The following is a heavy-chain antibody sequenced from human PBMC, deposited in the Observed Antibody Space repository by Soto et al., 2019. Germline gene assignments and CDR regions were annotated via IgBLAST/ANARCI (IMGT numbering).Heavy chain of an antibody. CDR2: IYHSGST. CDR1: GGSISSGGYS. CDR3: VGSIGAFWCDP. Sequence: QLQLQESGPGLVKPSQTLSLTCAVSGGSISSGGYSWSWIRQPPGKGLEWIGYIYHSGSTYYNPSLKSRVTISVDRSKNQFSLKLSSVTAADTAVYYCVGSIGAFWCDPWGQGTLVTVSS. V-gene: IGHV4-30-2*01. J-gene: IGHJ5*02. D-gene: IGHD5-12*01.